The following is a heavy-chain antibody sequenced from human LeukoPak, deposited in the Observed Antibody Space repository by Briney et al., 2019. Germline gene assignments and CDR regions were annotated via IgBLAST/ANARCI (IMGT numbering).Heavy chain of an antibody. J-gene: IGHJ4*02. D-gene: IGHD6-13*01. CDR2: ISGSGANT. CDR3: AKDAAGPEY. CDR1: GYTFSSYA. V-gene: IGHV3-23*01. Sequence: PGGSLRLSCTASGYTFSSYAMTWVRQAPGEGLEWVSAISGSGANTYYADSVKGRFAASRDNSKDTLYLQMRSLRAEDTAVYYCAKDAAGPEYWGQGTRVTVSS.